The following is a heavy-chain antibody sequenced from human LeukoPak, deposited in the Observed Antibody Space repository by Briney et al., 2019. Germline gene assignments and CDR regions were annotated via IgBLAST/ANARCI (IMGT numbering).Heavy chain of an antibody. CDR3: ARVSGYSGTWYVDY. V-gene: IGHV3-33*01. Sequence: GGSLRLSCVASGFTFKSYGMHWVRQAPGKGLEWAAIIWYDGSNKYYADFVKGRFTTSRDNSKNTLYLQMNSLRADDTAVYYCARVSGYSGTWYVDYWGQGTLVTVSS. CDR1: GFTFKSYG. CDR2: IWYDGSNK. D-gene: IGHD6-13*01. J-gene: IGHJ4*02.